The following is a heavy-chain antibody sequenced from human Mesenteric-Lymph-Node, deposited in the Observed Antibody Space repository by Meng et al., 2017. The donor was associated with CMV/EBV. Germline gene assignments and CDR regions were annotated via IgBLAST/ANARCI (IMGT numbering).Heavy chain of an antibody. CDR3: AGVSSNSRTFDY. CDR2: ISYDGSNK. Sequence: LSLTCAASGFTFSSYAMHWVRQAPGKGLEWVAVISYDGSNKYYADSVKGRFTISRDNSKNTLYLQMNSLRAEDTAVYYCAGVSSNSRTFDYWGQGTLVTVSS. D-gene: IGHD6-6*01. J-gene: IGHJ4*02. V-gene: IGHV3-30-3*01. CDR1: GFTFSSYA.